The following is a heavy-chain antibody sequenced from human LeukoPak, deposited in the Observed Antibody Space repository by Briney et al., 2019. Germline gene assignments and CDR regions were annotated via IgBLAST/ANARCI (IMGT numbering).Heavy chain of an antibody. CDR3: ARADGYAAHYFDY. CDR1: GYTFTGYY. V-gene: IGHV1-2*04. D-gene: IGHD5-24*01. J-gene: IGHJ4*02. CDR2: INPNSGGT. Sequence: GASVKVSCKASGYTFTGYYMHWVRQAPGQGLEWMGWINPNSGGTNYAQKFQGWVTMTRDTSISTAYMELSRLRSDGTAVYYCARADGYAAHYFDYWGQGTLVTVSS.